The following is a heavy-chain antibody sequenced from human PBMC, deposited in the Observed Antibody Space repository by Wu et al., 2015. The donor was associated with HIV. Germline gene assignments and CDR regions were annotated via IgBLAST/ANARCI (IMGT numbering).Heavy chain of an antibody. D-gene: IGHD3-9*01. J-gene: IGHJ4*02. CDR3: ARGRASSRYFDWLYDY. Sequence: QVQLVQSGAEVKKPGSSVKVSCKASGGTFSRFAISWVRQAPGQGPEWMGGIIPIFGPAKYAEKFQGRVTITTDESTTTAYMELSSLRSEDTAIYYCARGRASSRYFDWLYDYWGQGTLVTVSS. CDR2: IIPIFGPA. V-gene: IGHV1-69*05. CDR1: GGTFSRFA.